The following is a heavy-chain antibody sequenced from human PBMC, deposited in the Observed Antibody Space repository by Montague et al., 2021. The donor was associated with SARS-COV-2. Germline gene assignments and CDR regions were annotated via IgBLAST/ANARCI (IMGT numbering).Heavy chain of an antibody. CDR2: MRGSDDSA. CDR1: GFTFSSFA. CDR3: AKVVRRGTAGRYDY. D-gene: IGHD6-6*01. V-gene: IGHV3-23*01. J-gene: IGHJ4*02. Sequence: SLRLSCAASGFTFSSFAMSWVRQAPGQGLEWVSLMRGSDDSAYYADSVKGRFTISRDNSKNTLYLQMNSLRAEDTAIYYCAKVVRRGTAGRYDYWGRGTLVTVSS.